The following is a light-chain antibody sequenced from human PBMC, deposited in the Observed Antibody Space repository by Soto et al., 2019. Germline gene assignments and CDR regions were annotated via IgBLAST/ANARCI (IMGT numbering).Light chain of an antibody. J-gene: IGKJ1*01. CDR3: QQYDNSPWT. V-gene: IGKV3-20*01. CDR2: GAS. Sequence: EIVLTQSPGTLSWSPGERATLSCRASQSVSSSFLAWYQQKPGQAPRLLIYGASSRATGIPDRFSGSGSGTDFTLTISRLEPEDFAVYYCQQYDNSPWTFGQGTKVEIK. CDR1: QSVSSSF.